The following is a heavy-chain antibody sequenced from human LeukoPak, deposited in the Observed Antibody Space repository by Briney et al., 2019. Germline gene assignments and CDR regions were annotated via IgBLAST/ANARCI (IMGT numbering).Heavy chain of an antibody. V-gene: IGHV4-30-2*01. D-gene: IGHD5-12*01. J-gene: IGHJ4*02. CDR2: IYHSGST. CDR1: GGSISSGGYY. CDR3: ARVGAVAGYVGYSIDY. Sequence: PSQTLSLTCTVSGGSISSGGYYWSWIRQPPGKGLEWIGYIYHSGSTYYNPSLKSRVTISVDRSKNQFSLKLSSVTAADTAVYYCARVGAVAGYVGYSIDYWGQGTLVTVSS.